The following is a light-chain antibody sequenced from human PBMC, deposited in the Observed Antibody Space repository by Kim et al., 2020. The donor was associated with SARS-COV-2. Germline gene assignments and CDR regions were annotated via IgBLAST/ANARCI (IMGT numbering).Light chain of an antibody. Sequence: DVQMTQSPSTLSANVGDRVTITCRASQNVTKLLAWFQQRPGKAPTLLIYTTSSLESGVPTRFCGDGSGTEFTLTINNLQPGDFATYYCQQYNTYPWAFGQGTKVDIK. V-gene: IGKV1-5*03. J-gene: IGKJ1*01. CDR3: QQYNTYPWA. CDR1: QNVTKL. CDR2: TTS.